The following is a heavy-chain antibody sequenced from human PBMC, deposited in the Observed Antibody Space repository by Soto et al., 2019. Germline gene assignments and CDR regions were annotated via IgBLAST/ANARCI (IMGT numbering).Heavy chain of an antibody. CDR1: GGTFSSYA. V-gene: IGHV1-69*06. J-gene: IGHJ6*02. CDR3: ARGTYYYDSSGYYYYYYGMDV. D-gene: IGHD3-22*01. CDR2: IIPIFGTA. Sequence: QVQLVQSGAEVQKPGSSVKISCKASGGTFSSYAISWVRQAPGQGLEWMGGIIPIFGTANYAQKFQGRVTITADKSTSTAYMELSSLRSEDTAVYYCARGTYYYDSSGYYYYYYGMDVWGQGTTVTVSS.